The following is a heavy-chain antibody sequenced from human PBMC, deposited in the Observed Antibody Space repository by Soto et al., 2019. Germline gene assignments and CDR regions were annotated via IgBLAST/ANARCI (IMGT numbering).Heavy chain of an antibody. V-gene: IGHV1-69*06. J-gene: IGHJ2*01. CDR1: GGTFSSYA. D-gene: IGHD3-22*01. CDR3: ARVIKYYDSSGNYWYFDL. Sequence: QVQLVQSGAEVKKPGSSVKVSCKASGGTFSSYAISWVRQAPGQGLEWMGGIIPIFGTANYAQKFQGRVTFTADKSTSTAYMELSSLRSEDTAVYYCARVIKYYDSSGNYWYFDLWGRGTLVTVSS. CDR2: IIPIFGTA.